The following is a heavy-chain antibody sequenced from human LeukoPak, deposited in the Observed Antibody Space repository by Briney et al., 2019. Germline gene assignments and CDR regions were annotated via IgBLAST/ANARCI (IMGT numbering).Heavy chain of an antibody. Sequence: GGSLRLSCAASGFTFSSYDMHWVRQAPGEGLEWVAVIWYDGSNKYYADSVKGRFTISRDNSKNTLYLQMNSLRAADTAVYYCARDRRSSATFDFWGQGTQVTVSS. J-gene: IGHJ4*02. V-gene: IGHV3-33*01. CDR3: ARDRRSSATFDF. D-gene: IGHD1-26*01. CDR2: IWYDGSNK. CDR1: GFTFSSYD.